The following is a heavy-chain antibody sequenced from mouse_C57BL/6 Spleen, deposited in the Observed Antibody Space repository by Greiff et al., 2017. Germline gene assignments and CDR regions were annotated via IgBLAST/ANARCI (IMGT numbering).Heavy chain of an antibody. CDR3: ARGQFDAVDY. Sequence: VQLQQPGAELVMPGASVKLSCKASGYTFTSYWMHWVKQRPGQGLEWIGEIDPSDSYTNYNQKFKGKSTLTVDKSSSTAYMQLSSLTSEDSAVYYCARGQFDAVDYWGQGTSVTVSS. CDR2: IDPSDSYT. V-gene: IGHV1-69*01. CDR1: GYTFTSYW. J-gene: IGHJ4*01.